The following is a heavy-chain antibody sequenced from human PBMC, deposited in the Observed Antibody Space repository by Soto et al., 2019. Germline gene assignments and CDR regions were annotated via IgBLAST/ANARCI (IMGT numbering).Heavy chain of an antibody. Sequence: QVQLQESGPGLLKPSETLSLTCTVSGGSISSYFYIWVRQPPGKGLEWIGSVYYTGTTDYNPSLKSRVTIYVDTSKTQFSLNLRSVTAADTAVYDCARDLAAVPRAFDYWGRGTLVTVSS. CDR1: GGSISSYF. J-gene: IGHJ4*02. CDR3: ARDLAAVPRAFDY. D-gene: IGHD6-13*01. V-gene: IGHV4-59*01. CDR2: VYYTGTT.